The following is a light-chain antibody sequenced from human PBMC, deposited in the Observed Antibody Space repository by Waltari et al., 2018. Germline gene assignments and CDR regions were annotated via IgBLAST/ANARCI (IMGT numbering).Light chain of an antibody. CDR1: SSDVGSYHL. V-gene: IGLV2-23*01. Sequence: QSALTQPASVSGSPGQSITISYTGTSSDVGSYHLVSWYQQHPGKAPKLIIYEGSKRPLGVSNRFAGSRSGNTASLTISGLQAEDEADYYGFLYVGSSTLVFGTGTKGTVL. J-gene: IGLJ1*01. CDR2: EGS. CDR3: FLYVGSSTLV.